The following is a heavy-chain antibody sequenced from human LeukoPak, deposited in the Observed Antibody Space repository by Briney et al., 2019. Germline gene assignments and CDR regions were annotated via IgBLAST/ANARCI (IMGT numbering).Heavy chain of an antibody. CDR2: IRQDGDTK. J-gene: IGHJ4*02. CDR1: GFPFNAYW. D-gene: IGHD3-10*01. V-gene: IGHV3-7*03. Sequence: GGSLRLSCAASGFPFNAYWMTWVRQAPGKGLEWVANIRQDGDTKYYVDSVKGRFTISRDNSKNTLYLQMNSLRVEDTAVYFCAARKVRGVWFYLDYWGQGTLVTVSS. CDR3: AARKVRGVWFYLDY.